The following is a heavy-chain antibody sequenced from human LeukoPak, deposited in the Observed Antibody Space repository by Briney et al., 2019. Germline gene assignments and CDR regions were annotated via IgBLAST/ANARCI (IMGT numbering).Heavy chain of an antibody. Sequence: PGGSLRLSCSAPGCTVSSNYMSWVRQAPGKGLEWVSVIYSGGSTYYADSVKGRFTISRDNSKNTLYLHMNSLRAEDTAVYYCAKVGKTSGSYSYWGQGTLVTVSS. CDR3: AKVGKTSGSYSY. J-gene: IGHJ4*02. CDR1: GCTVSSNY. D-gene: IGHD1-26*01. V-gene: IGHV3-66*02. CDR2: IYSGGST.